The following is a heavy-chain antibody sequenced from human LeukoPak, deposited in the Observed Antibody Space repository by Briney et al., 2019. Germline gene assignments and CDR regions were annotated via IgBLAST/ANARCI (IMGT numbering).Heavy chain of an antibody. CDR2: ISAYGSDE. Sequence: RGSLRLSCTASGFTFSSYAMNWVRQVPGKGLEWVSSISAYGSDEYYADSVKGRFTVSRDTSRNTLYLQMNSLRAEDTAIYYCAKTYCSTTRCLSWGSDYWGQGTLVIVSS. J-gene: IGHJ4*02. D-gene: IGHD2-2*01. CDR3: AKTYCSTTRCLSWGSDY. V-gene: IGHV3-23*01. CDR1: GFTFSSYA.